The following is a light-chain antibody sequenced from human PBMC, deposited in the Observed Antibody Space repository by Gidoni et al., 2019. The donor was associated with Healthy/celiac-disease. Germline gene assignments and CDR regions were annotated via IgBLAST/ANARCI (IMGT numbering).Light chain of an antibody. CDR3: QQYNNWPSWT. CDR2: GAS. Sequence: EIVMTQSPANLSVSPGERATLSCRASQSVSSNLAWYHQKPGQAPRLLIYGASTRATGIPARFSGSVSGTEFTLTISSLQSEDFAVYYCQQYNNWPSWTFGQGTKVEIK. J-gene: IGKJ1*01. CDR1: QSVSSN. V-gene: IGKV3-15*01.